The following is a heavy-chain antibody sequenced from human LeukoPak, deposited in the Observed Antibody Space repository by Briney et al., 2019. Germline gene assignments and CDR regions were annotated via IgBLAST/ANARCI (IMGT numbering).Heavy chain of an antibody. D-gene: IGHD6-19*01. J-gene: IGHJ4*02. CDR3: ARVHYSSGWYEDN. V-gene: IGHV3-21*01. CDR2: ISSSSTYI. Sequence: TGGCLRLSCAASGFTFSSYSMNWVRQAPGKGLEWVSSISSSSTYIYYADSVEGRFTISRDNAKNSLYMQMNSLRAEDTAVYYCARVHYSSGWYEDNWGQGTLVT. CDR1: GFTFSSYS.